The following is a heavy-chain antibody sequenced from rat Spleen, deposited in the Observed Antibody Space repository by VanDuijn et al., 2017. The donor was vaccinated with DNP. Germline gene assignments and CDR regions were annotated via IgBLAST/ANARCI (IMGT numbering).Heavy chain of an antibody. D-gene: IGHD1-4*01. CDR3: ASIIAGIGYFDY. CDR1: GFTFNNYW. Sequence: VQLKESGPGLVQPSQTLSLTCTVSGFTFNNYWMAWIRQVPGRRLEWVASIPYSGGTTYYPDSVKGRFTISRDNAKSTLYLQMDSLRSDDTATYHCASIIAGIGYFDYWGQGVMVTVSS. CDR2: IPYSGGTT. V-gene: IGHV5-31*01. J-gene: IGHJ2*01.